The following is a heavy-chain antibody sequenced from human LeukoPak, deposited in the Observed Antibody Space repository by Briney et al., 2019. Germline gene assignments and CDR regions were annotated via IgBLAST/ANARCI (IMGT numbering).Heavy chain of an antibody. D-gene: IGHD5-18*01. CDR1: GFTFSSYC. CDR3: AKDRRGYSYGYSFFDY. CDR2: IRYDVSNK. V-gene: IGHV3-30*02. Sequence: SGGSLRLSCAASGFTFSSYCMHWVRQAPGKGLEWVAFIRYDVSNKYYADSVKGRFTISRDNSKNALYLQMNSLRAEDTAVYYCAKDRRGYSYGYSFFDYWGQGTLVTVSS. J-gene: IGHJ4*02.